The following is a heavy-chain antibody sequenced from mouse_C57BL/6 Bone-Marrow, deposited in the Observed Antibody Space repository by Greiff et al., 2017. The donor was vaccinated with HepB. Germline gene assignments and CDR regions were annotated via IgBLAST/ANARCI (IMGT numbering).Heavy chain of an antibody. CDR1: GFTFSSYA. Sequence: EVKLMESGGGLVKPGGSLKLSCAASGFTFSSYAMSWVRQTPEKRLEWVATISDGGSYTYYPDNVKGRFTISRDNAKNNLYLQMSHLKSEDTAMYYCAREIYYGYDAWFAYWGQGTLVTVSA. CDR2: ISDGGSYT. D-gene: IGHD2-2*01. CDR3: AREIYYGYDAWFAY. V-gene: IGHV5-4*01. J-gene: IGHJ3*01.